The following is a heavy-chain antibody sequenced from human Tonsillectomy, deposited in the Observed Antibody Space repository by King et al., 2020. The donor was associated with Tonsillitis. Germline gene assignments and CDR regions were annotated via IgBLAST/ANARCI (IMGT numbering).Heavy chain of an antibody. Sequence: VQLVESGGDLVQPEGSLRLSCVASGFTFTDYWMAWVRQAPGKGLEWVADIKGDGSKRYYVDSVKGRFTISRDTAKNSLYLQMNSLRAEDTALYYCVRDDGKTPSAFDYWGQGTLVTVSS. V-gene: IGHV3-7*03. D-gene: IGHD4-23*01. J-gene: IGHJ4*02. CDR1: GFTFTDYW. CDR3: VRDDGKTPSAFDY. CDR2: IKGDGSKR.